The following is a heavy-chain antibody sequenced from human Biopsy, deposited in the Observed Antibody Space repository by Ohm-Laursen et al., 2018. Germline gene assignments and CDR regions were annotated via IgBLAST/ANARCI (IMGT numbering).Heavy chain of an antibody. V-gene: IGHV4-39*01. Sequence: GTLSLTCTVSGGSISDSTYHWGWIRQSPGKGLEWIGNIYYSGNTDYSPSLKSRVTISVDTSNNQFSLKLRSVPAADTAVYYCARQVDFWSGYVDYWGQGTLVAVSS. D-gene: IGHD3-3*01. CDR2: IYYSGNT. CDR3: ARQVDFWSGYVDY. CDR1: GGSISDSTYH. J-gene: IGHJ4*02.